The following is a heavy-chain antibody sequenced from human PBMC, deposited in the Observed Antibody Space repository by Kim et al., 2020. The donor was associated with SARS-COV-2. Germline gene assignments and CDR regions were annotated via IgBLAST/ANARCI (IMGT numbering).Heavy chain of an antibody. V-gene: IGHV3-48*04. CDR1: GFTFSSYS. CDR2: ISSSSSTI. Sequence: GGSLRLSCAASGFTFSSYSMNWVRQAPGKGLEWVSYISSSSSTIYYADSVKGRFTISRDNAKNSLYLQMNSLRAEDTAVYYCARDPGDIVASDDNYWGQGTLVTVSS. CDR3: ARDPGDIVASDDNY. J-gene: IGHJ4*02. D-gene: IGHD5-12*01.